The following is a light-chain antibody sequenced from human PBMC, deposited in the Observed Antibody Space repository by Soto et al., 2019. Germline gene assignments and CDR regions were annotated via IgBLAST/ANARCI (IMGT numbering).Light chain of an antibody. CDR2: DAS. CDR3: QQRSNWPLIT. J-gene: IGKJ5*01. V-gene: IGKV3-11*01. CDR1: QSVSSY. Sequence: IVLTQSPVTLSLSPGERATLSCRASQSVSSYLAWYQQKPGQAPRLRIYDASNRATGIPARFSGSVSGTDFTLTISSLEPEDFAVYYCQQRSNWPLITFGQGTRLEIK.